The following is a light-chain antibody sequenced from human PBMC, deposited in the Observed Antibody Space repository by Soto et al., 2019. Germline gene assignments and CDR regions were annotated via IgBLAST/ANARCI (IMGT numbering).Light chain of an antibody. CDR2: GVS. V-gene: IGKV3-20*01. CDR3: QQYFGSPRT. CDR1: QSVSTSY. Sequence: EIVLTQSPDTLSLSPGERATLSCRASQSVSTSYLAWYQQKPGQAPRLLIYGVSNRASGIPDRFSGSGSGTDATLTISRLEPEDFAVYYCQQYFGSPRTFGQGTKVELK. J-gene: IGKJ1*01.